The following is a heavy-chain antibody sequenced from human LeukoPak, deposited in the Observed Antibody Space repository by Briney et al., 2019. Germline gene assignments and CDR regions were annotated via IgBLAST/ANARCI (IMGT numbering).Heavy chain of an antibody. D-gene: IGHD5-18*01. Sequence: GGSLRLSCAASGFTFSSYAMSWVRQAPGKGLEWVSAISGSGGSAYYADSVKGRFTISRDNSKNTLYLQMNSLRAEDTAVYYCAKGTHSGYSYGYYYYYYMDVWGKGTTVIVSS. CDR1: GFTFSSYA. V-gene: IGHV3-23*01. CDR3: AKGTHSGYSYGYYYYYYMDV. CDR2: ISGSGGSA. J-gene: IGHJ6*03.